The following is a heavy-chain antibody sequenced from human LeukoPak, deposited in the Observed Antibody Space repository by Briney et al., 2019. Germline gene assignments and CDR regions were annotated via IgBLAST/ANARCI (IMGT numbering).Heavy chain of an antibody. Sequence: PSETLSLTCTVSGGXISSYYCSWIRQPPGKGLEWIGYIYYSGSTDYNPSLKSRVTMSLDTSKNQFSLNLSSVTAADTAVYYCARAVITFGGAVAKGFDCWGQGTLVTVSS. CDR3: ARAVITFGGAVAKGFDC. J-gene: IGHJ4*02. V-gene: IGHV4-59*01. D-gene: IGHD3-16*01. CDR1: GGXISSYY. CDR2: IYYSGST.